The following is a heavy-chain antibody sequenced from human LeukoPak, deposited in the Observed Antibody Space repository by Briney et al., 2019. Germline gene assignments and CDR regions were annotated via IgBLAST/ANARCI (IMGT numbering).Heavy chain of an antibody. CDR1: GGTFSSYA. J-gene: IGHJ4*02. CDR3: ATDDYALSYGD. Sequence: GSSVKVSCKASGGTFSSYAISWVRQAPGQGLEWMGWINPNSGGTNYAQNFQGRVTMTRDTSISTAYMELSRLRSDDTAVYYCATDDYALSYGDWGQGTLVTVSS. D-gene: IGHD4-17*01. V-gene: IGHV1-2*02. CDR2: INPNSGGT.